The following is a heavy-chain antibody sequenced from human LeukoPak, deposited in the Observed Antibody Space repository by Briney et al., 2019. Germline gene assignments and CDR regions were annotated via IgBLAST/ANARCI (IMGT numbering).Heavy chain of an antibody. CDR1: GFTFSNYW. D-gene: IGHD6-19*01. CDR3: AAGAGWLIDW. V-gene: IGHV3-7*01. CDR2: IEKDGSEI. J-gene: IGHJ4*02. Sequence: GGSLRLSCAASGFTFSNYWMNWVRQAPGKGMEWVAIIEKDGSEILYVDSVKGRFTISRDNAKNSLYLQMNSLRAEDTAVYYCAAGAGWLIDWWGQGTLVTVSS.